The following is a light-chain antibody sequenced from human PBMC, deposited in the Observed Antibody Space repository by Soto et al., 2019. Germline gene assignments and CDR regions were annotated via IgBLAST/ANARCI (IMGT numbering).Light chain of an antibody. CDR2: EVN. V-gene: IGLV2-8*01. CDR3: NSFTSSRTVV. Sequence: QSVLTQPPSASGSPGQSVTISCTGTSSDVGGYNYVSWYQQHPGKVPKLIIYEVNQRPSGVPDRFSGSKSGNTASLAISGLQAEDEADYYCNSFTSSRTVVFGGGTKVTVL. J-gene: IGLJ2*01. CDR1: SSDVGGYNY.